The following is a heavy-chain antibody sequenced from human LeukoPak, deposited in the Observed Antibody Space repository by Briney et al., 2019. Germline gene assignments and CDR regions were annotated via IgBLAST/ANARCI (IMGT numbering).Heavy chain of an antibody. CDR1: GYTFTGYY. Sequence: ASVKVSCKASGYTFTGYYMHWVRQAPGQGLEWMGWINPNSGGTNYAQKFQGRVTMTRDTSTSTAYMELRSLRSDDTAVYYCARFARELPFDYWGQGTLVTVSS. D-gene: IGHD1-26*01. CDR3: ARFARELPFDY. J-gene: IGHJ4*02. V-gene: IGHV1-2*02. CDR2: INPNSGGT.